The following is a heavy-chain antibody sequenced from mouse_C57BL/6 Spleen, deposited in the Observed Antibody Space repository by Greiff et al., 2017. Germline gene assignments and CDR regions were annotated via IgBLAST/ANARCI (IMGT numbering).Heavy chain of an antibody. CDR3: ARSDLHLFAY. D-gene: IGHD2-1*01. J-gene: IGHJ3*01. Sequence: VQLQESGAELMKPGASVKLSCKATGYTFTGYWIEWVKQRPGHGLEWIGEILPGSGSTNDNEKFKGKATFTADTSSNTAYMQLSSLTTEVSAIYYCARSDLHLFAYGGEGTLVTVAA. V-gene: IGHV1-9*01. CDR1: GYTFTGYW. CDR2: ILPGSGST.